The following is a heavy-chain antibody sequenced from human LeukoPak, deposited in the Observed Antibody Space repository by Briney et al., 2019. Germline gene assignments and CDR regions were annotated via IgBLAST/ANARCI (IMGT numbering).Heavy chain of an antibody. J-gene: IGHJ4*02. CDR2: VKPSDGST. Sequence: ASVKVSCKASGYTFTDYYLHWVRQAPGQGLEWLGIVKPSDGSTNYAETFQGRVTMTSDTSTTTVYMELSDLRFDDTAVYYCARGQWLPVFDFWGQGILVTVSS. CDR3: ARGQWLPVFDF. V-gene: IGHV1-46*01. D-gene: IGHD3-22*01. CDR1: GYTFTDYY.